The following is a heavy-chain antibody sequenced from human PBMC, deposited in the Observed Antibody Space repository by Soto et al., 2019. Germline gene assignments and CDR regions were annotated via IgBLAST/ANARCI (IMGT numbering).Heavy chain of an antibody. J-gene: IGHJ4*01. V-gene: IGHV3-23*01. CDR3: AKDKEVATIGGAFDY. CDR1: GFTFSNYA. Sequence: EVQLLESGGGVVQPGGSLRLSCAASGFTFSNYAMTWVRQAPGKGLEWVSVISNSGSSTYYADSVKGRVTISRDNSKNTLSLQMNSLRAEDTAVYYCAKDKEVATIGGAFDYWGHGTLVTVSS. D-gene: IGHD5-12*01. CDR2: ISNSGSST.